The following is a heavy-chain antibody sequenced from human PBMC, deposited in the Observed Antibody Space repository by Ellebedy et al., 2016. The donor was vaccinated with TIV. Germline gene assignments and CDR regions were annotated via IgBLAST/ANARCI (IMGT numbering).Heavy chain of an antibody. Sequence: GESLKISCAASGFTLSRYSMNWVRQAPGKGLEWISYISASGNTIYYADSVEGRFTSSRDNAKNSLYLQMDSVRDEDTAVYYCAGDDSPNCSGGSCYSGYNWFDPWGQGTLVTVSS. CDR3: AGDDSPNCSGGSCYSGYNWFDP. CDR2: ISASGNTI. CDR1: GFTLSRYS. D-gene: IGHD2-15*01. J-gene: IGHJ5*02. V-gene: IGHV3-48*02.